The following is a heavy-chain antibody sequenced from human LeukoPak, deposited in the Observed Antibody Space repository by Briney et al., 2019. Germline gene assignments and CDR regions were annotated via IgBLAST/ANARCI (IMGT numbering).Heavy chain of an antibody. CDR1: GGAISSDVSY. V-gene: IGHV4-30-2*05. CDR3: TRAPMYYHMDV. Sequence: TSETLSLTCTVSGGAISSDVSYWHWIRQPPGKGLEWIGYIHHGGSTYYKSSLKSRVTISEDNFKNQLSLTLRSVTAADTAIYYCTRAPMYYHMDVWGKGTTVTVSS. CDR2: IHHGGST. J-gene: IGHJ6*03.